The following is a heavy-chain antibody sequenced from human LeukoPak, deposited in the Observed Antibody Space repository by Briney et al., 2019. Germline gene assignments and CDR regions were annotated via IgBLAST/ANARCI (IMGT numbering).Heavy chain of an antibody. CDR3: ARNFVGYYYDSSGYPY. CDR2: IIPILGIA. Sequence: GASVKVSCKASGGTFSSYAISWARQAPGQGLEWMGRIIPILGIANYAQKFQGRVTITADKSTSTAYMELSSLRSEDTAVHYCARNFVGYYYDSSGYPYWGQGTLVTVSS. CDR1: GGTFSSYA. D-gene: IGHD3-22*01. V-gene: IGHV1-69*04. J-gene: IGHJ4*02.